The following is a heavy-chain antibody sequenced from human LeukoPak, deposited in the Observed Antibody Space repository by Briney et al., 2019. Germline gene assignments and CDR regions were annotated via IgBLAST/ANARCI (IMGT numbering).Heavy chain of an antibody. CDR2: ISWNSGSI. Sequence: PGGSLRLSCAASGFTFSSHGMSWVRQGPGKGLEWVSGISWNSGSIGYADSVKGRFTISRDNAKNSLYLQMNSLRAEDMALYYCAKAPYSSGWFPFDYWGQGTLVTVSS. CDR1: GFTFSSHG. D-gene: IGHD6-19*01. J-gene: IGHJ4*02. V-gene: IGHV3-9*03. CDR3: AKAPYSSGWFPFDY.